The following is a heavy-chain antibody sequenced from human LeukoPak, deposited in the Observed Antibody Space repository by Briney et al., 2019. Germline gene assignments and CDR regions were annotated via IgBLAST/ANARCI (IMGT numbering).Heavy chain of an antibody. CDR3: ARVRSGDFWSGYCDY. CDR1: GGSIISSTYY. D-gene: IGHD3-3*01. CDR2: IYYSGST. J-gene: IGHJ4*02. Sequence: SETLSLTCTVSGGSIISSTYYWSWIRQPPGKGLEWIGYIYYSGSTYYDPSLKSRVTISVDTSKNQFSLRLSSVTAADTAVYYCARVRSGDFWSGYCDYWGQGTLVTVSS. V-gene: IGHV4-30-4*01.